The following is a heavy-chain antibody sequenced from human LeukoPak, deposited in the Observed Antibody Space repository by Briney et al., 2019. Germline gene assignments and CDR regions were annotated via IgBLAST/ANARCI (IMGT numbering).Heavy chain of an antibody. CDR3: AKVNSPNTPFIYSSSWYWALVY. CDR2: IIPRGGGT. J-gene: IGHJ4*02. D-gene: IGHD6-13*01. CDR1: GFTFSSDG. V-gene: IGHV3-23*01. Sequence: GGSLRLSCAASGFTFSSDGMNWVRQAPGEGLEWISGIIPRGGGTYYADFVKGRFTISRDDSKHTLYLQMNSLRGEDTAVYYCAKVNSPNTPFIYSSSWYWALVYWGQGTLVTVSS.